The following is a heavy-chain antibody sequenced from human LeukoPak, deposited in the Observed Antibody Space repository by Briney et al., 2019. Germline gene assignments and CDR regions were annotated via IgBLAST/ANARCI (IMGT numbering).Heavy chain of an antibody. Sequence: GRSLRLSCAASGFTFSSYAMHWVRQAPGKGLEWVAVISYDGSNKYYADSVKGRFTISRDNSKNTLYLQMNSLRAEDTAVYYCARWLRLGELLDYWGQGTLVTVSS. J-gene: IGHJ4*02. CDR2: ISYDGSNK. D-gene: IGHD3-16*01. CDR1: GFTFSSYA. CDR3: ARWLRLGELLDY. V-gene: IGHV3-30-3*01.